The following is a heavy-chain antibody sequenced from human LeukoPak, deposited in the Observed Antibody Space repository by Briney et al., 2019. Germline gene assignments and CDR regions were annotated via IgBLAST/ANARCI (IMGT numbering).Heavy chain of an antibody. CDR3: ARALYSSSLYYYGMDV. J-gene: IGHJ6*02. Sequence: SETLSLTCTVSGVSISNYYWSWIRQPPGKGLEWIGYIYYSGKTNYNPSLKSRVTISVDTSKNQFSLKLSSVTAADTAVYYCARALYSSSLYYYGMDVWGQGTTVTVSS. V-gene: IGHV4-59*01. CDR2: IYYSGKT. CDR1: GVSISNYY. D-gene: IGHD6-13*01.